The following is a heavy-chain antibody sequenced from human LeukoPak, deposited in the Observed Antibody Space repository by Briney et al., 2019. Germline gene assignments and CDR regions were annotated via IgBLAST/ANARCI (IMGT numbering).Heavy chain of an antibody. J-gene: IGHJ5*02. CDR2: IIPIFGTA. Sequence: GASVKVSCKASGYTFTSYGISWVRQAPGQGLEWMGGIIPIFGTANYAQKFQGRVTITTDESTSTAYMELSSLRSEDTAVYYCARDRPMGGSNWFDPWGQGTLVTVSS. V-gene: IGHV1-69*05. CDR1: GYTFTSYG. CDR3: ARDRPMGGSNWFDP. D-gene: IGHD3-16*01.